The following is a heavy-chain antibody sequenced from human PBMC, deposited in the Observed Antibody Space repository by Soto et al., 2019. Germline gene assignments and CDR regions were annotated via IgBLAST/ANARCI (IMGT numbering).Heavy chain of an antibody. Sequence: GGSLRLSCAASGFTFSSYDIHWVRQAPGKGLEWVAVISYDGSSEKYADSVKGRFTISRDNSKNTLYLQMNSLRAEDTAVYYCARDFPYFDYWGQGTLVTVSS. J-gene: IGHJ4*02. V-gene: IGHV3-30-3*01. CDR2: ISYDGSSE. CDR3: ARDFPYFDY. CDR1: GFTFSSYD.